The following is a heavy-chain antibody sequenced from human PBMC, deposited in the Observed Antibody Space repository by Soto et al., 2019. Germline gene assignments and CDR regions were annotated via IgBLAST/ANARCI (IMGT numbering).Heavy chain of an antibody. D-gene: IGHD2-15*01. CDR1: GFTFSSYG. CDR3: ARDRLGFCSGGSCSNYFDY. J-gene: IGHJ4*02. Sequence: QVQLVESGGGVVQPGRSLRLSCAASGFTFSSYGMHWVRQAPGKGLEWVAVIWYDGSNKYYADSVKGRFTISRDNSKNWLYLQMNSLRAEDTSVYYCARDRLGFCSGGSCSNYFDYWGQGTLVTVSS. CDR2: IWYDGSNK. V-gene: IGHV3-33*01.